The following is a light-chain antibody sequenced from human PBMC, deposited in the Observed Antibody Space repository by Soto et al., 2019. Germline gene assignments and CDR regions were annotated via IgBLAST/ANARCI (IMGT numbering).Light chain of an antibody. CDR1: SSDVGGYNY. CDR2: DVN. Sequence: QSVLTQPHSVSGSPGQSVTISCTGTSSDVGGYNYVSWYQQHPGKAPKVMIYDVNKRPSGAPDRFSGSESGNTASLTISGLQAEDEADYYCCSYAGSYTWVFGGGTKLTVL. CDR3: CSYAGSYTWV. J-gene: IGLJ3*02. V-gene: IGLV2-11*01.